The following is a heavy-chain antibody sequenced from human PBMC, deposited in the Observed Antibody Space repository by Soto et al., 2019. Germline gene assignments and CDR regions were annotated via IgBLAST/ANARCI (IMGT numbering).Heavy chain of an antibody. V-gene: IGHV3-48*02. Sequence: EEQLVESGGGLVQPGGSLRLSCAASGFTFSPYSLSWVRQAPGKGLEWVSYIDSSSGSIYYADSVKGRFTISRDNAKKSLWLQMNRLRDEDTAMYYCVRDRMWEQWLGPHDAFEGWGQGTMVTVSS. CDR2: IDSSSGSI. CDR3: VRDRMWEQWLGPHDAFEG. J-gene: IGHJ3*01. D-gene: IGHD6-19*01. CDR1: GFTFSPYS.